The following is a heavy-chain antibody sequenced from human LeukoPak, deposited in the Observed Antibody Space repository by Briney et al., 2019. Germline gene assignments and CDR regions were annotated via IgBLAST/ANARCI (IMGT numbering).Heavy chain of an antibody. Sequence: PGGSLRLSCAASGFTFSSYEMNWVRQAPGKGLEWVSYISSSGSTIYYADSVKGRFTISRDNAKNSLYLQMNSLRAEDTAVYYCAKDLMPWGGYSYGYQAGFDYWGQGTLVTVSS. CDR3: AKDLMPWGGYSYGYQAGFDY. CDR2: ISSSGSTI. J-gene: IGHJ4*02. D-gene: IGHD5-18*01. CDR1: GFTFSSYE. V-gene: IGHV3-48*03.